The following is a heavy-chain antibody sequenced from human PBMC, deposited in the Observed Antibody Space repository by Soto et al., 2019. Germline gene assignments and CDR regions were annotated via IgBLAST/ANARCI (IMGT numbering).Heavy chain of an antibody. Sequence: SETLSHTCTVSGGSISSYYWSEIRQPPGKGLEWIGYIYYSGSTNYNPSLKSRVTISVDTSKNQFSLKLSSVTAADTAVYYCARDLKRWDNWFDPWGQGTLVTVSS. D-gene: IGHD3-16*01. CDR1: GGSISSYY. J-gene: IGHJ5*02. CDR3: ARDLKRWDNWFDP. V-gene: IGHV4-59*01. CDR2: IYYSGST.